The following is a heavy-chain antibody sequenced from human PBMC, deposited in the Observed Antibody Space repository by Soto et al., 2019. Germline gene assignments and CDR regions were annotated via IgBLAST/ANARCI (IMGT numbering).Heavy chain of an antibody. J-gene: IGHJ4*02. CDR2: IIPIFGTA. V-gene: IGHV1-69*13. Sequence: SVKVSCKASGGTFSSYAISWVRQAPGQGLEWMGGIIPIFGTANYAQKFQGRVTITADESTSTAYMELSSLRSEDTAVYYCARPDREMATISPNFDYWGQGTLVTVSS. CDR1: GGTFSSYA. D-gene: IGHD5-12*01. CDR3: ARPDREMATISPNFDY.